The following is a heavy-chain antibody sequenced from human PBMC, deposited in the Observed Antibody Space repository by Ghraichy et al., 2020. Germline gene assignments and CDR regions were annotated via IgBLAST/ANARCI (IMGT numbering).Heavy chain of an antibody. CDR3: ARDWNRVNYFYYGMDL. V-gene: IGHV3-21*01. Sequence: GGSLRLSCAASGFIFNSYSMNWVRQAPGKGLQWVSSITSSSSLTYYADSVKGRFTISRDNSKNSLYLQMNSLRAEDTALYYCARDWNRVNYFYYGMDLWGQGTTVTVSS. CDR1: GFIFNSYS. J-gene: IGHJ6*02. CDR2: ITSSSSLT. D-gene: IGHD2/OR15-2a*01.